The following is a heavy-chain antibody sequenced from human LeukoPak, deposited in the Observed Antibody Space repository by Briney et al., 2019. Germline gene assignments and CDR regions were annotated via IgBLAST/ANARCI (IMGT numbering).Heavy chain of an antibody. D-gene: IGHD1-26*01. Sequence: GGSLRLSCAASGFTFSSYSMNWVRQAPGKGLEWVSSISSSSSYIYYADSVKGRFTISRDNAKNSLYLQMNSLRAEDTAVYYCARDSLVGATSVAFDYWGQGTLVTVSS. V-gene: IGHV3-21*04. CDR3: ARDSLVGATSVAFDY. CDR2: ISSSSSYI. CDR1: GFTFSSYS. J-gene: IGHJ4*02.